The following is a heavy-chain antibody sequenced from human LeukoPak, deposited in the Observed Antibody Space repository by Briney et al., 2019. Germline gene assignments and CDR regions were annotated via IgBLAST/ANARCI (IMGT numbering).Heavy chain of an antibody. CDR2: ITYGGTT. V-gene: IGHV4-34*01. Sequence: SETLSLTCAVYGGSFSGYYWSWIRQPPGKEVEWIASITYGGTTYYNPSLQSRVTISVDTSKNQFSLRLNSVTAADTAVYFCARYVVYGSGKYYFDYWGQGSLVTVSS. J-gene: IGHJ4*02. CDR3: ARYVVYGSGKYYFDY. CDR1: GGSFSGYY. D-gene: IGHD3-10*01.